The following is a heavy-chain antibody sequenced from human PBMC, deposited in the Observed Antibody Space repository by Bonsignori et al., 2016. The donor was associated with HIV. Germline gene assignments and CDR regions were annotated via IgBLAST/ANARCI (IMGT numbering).Heavy chain of an antibody. D-gene: IGHD3-10*01. CDR1: GFTFSSYW. J-gene: IGHJ6*03. Sequence: GGSLRLSCAASGFTFSSYWMHWVRQAPGKGLVWVSRINSDGSSTSYADSVKGRFTISRDNAKNTLYLQMNSLRAEDTAVYYCARDAVVWFGELLPYYYYYYMDVWGKGTTVTVSS. CDR2: INSDGSST. CDR3: ARDAVVWFGELLPYYYYYYMDV. V-gene: IGHV3-74*01.